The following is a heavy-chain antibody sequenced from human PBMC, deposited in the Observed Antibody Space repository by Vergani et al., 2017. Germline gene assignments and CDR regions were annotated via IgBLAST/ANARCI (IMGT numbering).Heavy chain of an antibody. CDR2: ISYDGSNK. CDR1: GFTFSSYA. D-gene: IGHD2-21*02. Sequence: QVQLVESGGGVVQPGRSLRLSCAASGFTFSSYAMHWVRQAPGKGLEWVAVISYDGSNKYYADSVKGRFTISRDNAKNTLYLQMNSLSAEDTSVYSCARDFLYCGGDCYFDWYFDLWGRGTLVTVSS. J-gene: IGHJ2*01. CDR3: ARDFLYCGGDCYFDWYFDL. V-gene: IGHV3-30*01.